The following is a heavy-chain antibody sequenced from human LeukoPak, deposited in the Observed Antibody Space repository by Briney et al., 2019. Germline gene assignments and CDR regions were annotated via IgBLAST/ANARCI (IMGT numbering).Heavy chain of an antibody. CDR3: TRDIGGRSAY. CDR2: LNEDGGIT. J-gene: IGHJ4*02. Sequence: GGSLRPSCEGSGYSFSSFWMHWVRQAPGEGLVWVSRLNEDGGITNYADFAKGRFTISRDNARNTLYLQMNSLSADDTAVYYCTRDIGGRSAYWGQGALVTVSS. V-gene: IGHV3-74*01. CDR1: GYSFSSFW. D-gene: IGHD3-16*01.